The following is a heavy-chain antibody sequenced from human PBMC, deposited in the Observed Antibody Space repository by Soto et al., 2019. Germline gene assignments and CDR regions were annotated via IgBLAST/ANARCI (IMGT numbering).Heavy chain of an antibody. Sequence: PSETLSLTCTVSGVSISSYYWSWIRQPPGKGLEWIGYIYYSGSTNYNPSLKSRVTISVDTSKNQFSLKLSSVTAADTAVYYCARGDVDYYGSGSYCWFDPWGQGTLVTVSS. D-gene: IGHD3-10*01. CDR1: GVSISSYY. V-gene: IGHV4-59*01. J-gene: IGHJ5*02. CDR2: IYYSGST. CDR3: ARGDVDYYGSGSYCWFDP.